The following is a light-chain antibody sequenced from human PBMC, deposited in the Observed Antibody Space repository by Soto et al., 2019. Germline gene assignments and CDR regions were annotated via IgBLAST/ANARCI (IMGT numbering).Light chain of an antibody. CDR1: QSVSSN. CDR3: QQYNEWPRT. V-gene: IGKV3-15*01. Sequence: EIVMTQSPATLSVSPGERATLSCRASQSVSSNLAWYQQKPGQAPRLLIYGASTRATGIPARFSGSGSGTEFSLTISSLQSEDFAVYYCQQYNEWPRTFGQGT. CDR2: GAS. J-gene: IGKJ1*01.